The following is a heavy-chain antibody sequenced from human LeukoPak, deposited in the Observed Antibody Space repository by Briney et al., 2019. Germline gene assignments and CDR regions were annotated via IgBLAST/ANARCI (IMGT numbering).Heavy chain of an antibody. D-gene: IGHD1-26*01. V-gene: IGHV3-11*04. J-gene: IGHJ3*02. CDR1: GFTFSDYY. Sequence: GGSLRLSCAASGFTFSDYYMSWIRQAPGKGLEWVSYISSSGSTIYYADSVKGRLTISRDNAKNSLYLQMNSLRAEDTAVYYCARADPIVGDASDIWGQGTMVTVSS. CDR2: ISSSGSTI. CDR3: ARADPIVGDASDI.